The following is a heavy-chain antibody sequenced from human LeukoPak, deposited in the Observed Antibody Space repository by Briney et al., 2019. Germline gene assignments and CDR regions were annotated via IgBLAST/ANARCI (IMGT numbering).Heavy chain of an antibody. Sequence: SQTLSLTCALSGDSVSSNSVAWNWIRQSPSRGLEWLGRTYYRSDWYNDYAVSVRGRITIKPDTSKNQLSLQLNSVTPEDTAEYYCARDWEGLDYWGQGTLVTVSS. CDR1: GDSVSSNSVA. D-gene: IGHD1-26*01. V-gene: IGHV6-1*01. CDR2: TYYRSDWYN. CDR3: ARDWEGLDY. J-gene: IGHJ4*02.